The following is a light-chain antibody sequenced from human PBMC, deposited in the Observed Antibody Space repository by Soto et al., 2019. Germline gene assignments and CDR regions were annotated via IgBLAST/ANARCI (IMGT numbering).Light chain of an antibody. V-gene: IGLV1-47*02. Sequence: QSVLTQPPYASGTPGQRVTISCSGSSSNIGSNYVYWYQQLPGTAPKLLIYSNNQRPSGVPDRFSGSKSGTSASLAISGLRSEDEADYYCAAWDDSLSGVVFGGGTKLTVL. CDR2: SNN. J-gene: IGLJ2*01. CDR3: AAWDDSLSGVV. CDR1: SSNIGSNY.